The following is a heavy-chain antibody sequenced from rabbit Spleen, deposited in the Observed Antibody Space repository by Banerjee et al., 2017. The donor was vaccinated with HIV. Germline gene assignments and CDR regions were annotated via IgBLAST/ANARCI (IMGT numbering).Heavy chain of an antibody. CDR2: IDTNDGDT. J-gene: IGHJ4*01. CDR3: ARDAGSYDYIDVYFDL. V-gene: IGHV1S40*01. CDR1: GFSFSSAYY. Sequence: QSLEESGGDLVKPEGSLTLTCTASGFSFSSAYYMCWVRQAPGKGLEWIACIDTNDGDTDYANWPKGRFTISKSSSTTVTLQMTSLTVADTATYFCARDAGSYDYIDVYFDLWGPGTLVTVS. D-gene: IGHD8-1*01.